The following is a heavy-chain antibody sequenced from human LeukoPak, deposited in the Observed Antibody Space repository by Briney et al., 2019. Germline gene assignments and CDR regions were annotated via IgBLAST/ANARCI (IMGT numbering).Heavy chain of an antibody. J-gene: IGHJ4*02. D-gene: IGHD3-22*01. V-gene: IGHV1-69*13. CDR2: IIPIFGTA. Sequence: SVKVSCKASGGTFSSYAISWVRQAPGQGLEWMGGIIPIFGTANYAQKFQGRVTITADESASTAYMELSSLRSEDTAVYYCATDRPLGDSSGYFGYWGQGTLVTVSS. CDR3: ATDRPLGDSSGYFGY. CDR1: GGTFSSYA.